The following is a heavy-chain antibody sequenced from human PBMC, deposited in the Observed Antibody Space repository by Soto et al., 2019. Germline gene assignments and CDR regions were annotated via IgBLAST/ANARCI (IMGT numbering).Heavy chain of an antibody. V-gene: IGHV1-18*01. CDR2: ISAYNGNT. Sequence: ASVKVSCKASGYTFTSYGISWVRQAPGQGLEWMGWISAYNGNTNYAQKLQGRVTMTTDTSTSTAYMELRSLRSDDTAVYYCARESGRYYDSSGYLSDNWFDPWGQGTPVTVSS. CDR3: ARESGRYYDSSGYLSDNWFDP. CDR1: GYTFTSYG. J-gene: IGHJ5*02. D-gene: IGHD3-22*01.